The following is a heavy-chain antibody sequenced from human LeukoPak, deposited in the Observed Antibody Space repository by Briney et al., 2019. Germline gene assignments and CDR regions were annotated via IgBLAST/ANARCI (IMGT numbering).Heavy chain of an antibody. Sequence: SVKVSCKASGGTFNSYAISWVRQAPGQGLEWMGRIIPIFGKANYAQKFQCRVTITADKSTSTAYMELSSLRSEDTAVYYCAGPHEFGIFGVGTTPPDAWGQGTTVTASS. D-gene: IGHD3-3*01. V-gene: IGHV1-69*04. CDR1: GGTFNSYA. CDR3: AGPHEFGIFGVGTTPPDA. CDR2: IIPIFGKA. J-gene: IGHJ6*02.